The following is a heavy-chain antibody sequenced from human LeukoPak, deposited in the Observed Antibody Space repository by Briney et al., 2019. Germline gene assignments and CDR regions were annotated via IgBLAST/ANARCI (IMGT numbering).Heavy chain of an antibody. CDR1: GFTFSSYD. J-gene: IGHJ4*02. CDR3: ARDYYYDSRQFDY. Sequence: GGSLRLSCAASGFTFSSYDMNWVRQAPGKGLEWVSYISSSSSYIYYADSVKGRFTISRDNAKNTLYLKMNSLRAEDTAVYYCARDYYYDSRQFDYWGQGTLVTVSS. CDR2: ISSSSSYI. V-gene: IGHV3-21*01. D-gene: IGHD3-22*01.